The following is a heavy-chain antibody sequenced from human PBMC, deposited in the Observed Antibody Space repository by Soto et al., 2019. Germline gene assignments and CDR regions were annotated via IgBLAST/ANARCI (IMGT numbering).Heavy chain of an antibody. D-gene: IGHD3-10*02. V-gene: IGHV3-30*03. CDR2: ISYDGSNK. CDR1: GFTFSSYG. Sequence: QVQLVESGGGVVQPGRSLRLSCAASGFTFSSYGMHWVRQAPGKGLEWVAVISYDGSNKYYADSVKGRFTISRDNSKNTLYLQMNSLRAEDTAVYYRAPLFGAFDYWGQGTLVTVSS. CDR3: APLFGAFDY. J-gene: IGHJ4*02.